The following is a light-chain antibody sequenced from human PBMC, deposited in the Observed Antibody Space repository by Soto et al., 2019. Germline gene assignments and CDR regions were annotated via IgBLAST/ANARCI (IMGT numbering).Light chain of an antibody. CDR1: QDISVY. CDR3: QKFNTAPLT. V-gene: IGKV1-27*01. CDR2: SAS. Sequence: DIQMTQSPSSLSASVGDRVTITCRASQDISVYLAWYQQKPGKVPKLLIYSASTLQSGVPSRFSGSGSGTDFTLTISSLQPEDVATYYWQKFNTAPLTFGQGTRLEIK. J-gene: IGKJ5*01.